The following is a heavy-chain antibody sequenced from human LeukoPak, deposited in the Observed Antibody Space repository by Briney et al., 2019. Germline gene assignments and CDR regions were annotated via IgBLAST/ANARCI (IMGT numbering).Heavy chain of an antibody. Sequence: GGSLRLSCAASGFTFSTYGMHWVRQAPGKGLEWVAVISSDGSNKYYADSVKGRFTISRDKSKNTLYLQMNSLRAEDTAVYYCAKDHTTMGLSGYWGQGTLVTVSS. CDR1: GFTFSTYG. CDR2: ISSDGSNK. D-gene: IGHD3-16*02. CDR3: AKDHTTMGLSGY. V-gene: IGHV3-30*18. J-gene: IGHJ4*02.